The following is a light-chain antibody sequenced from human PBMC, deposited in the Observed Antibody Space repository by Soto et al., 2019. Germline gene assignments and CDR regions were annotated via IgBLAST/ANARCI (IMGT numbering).Light chain of an antibody. J-gene: IGKJ1*01. Sequence: VRTHSPSTLSVSTGERATLSCRASQSVSSNLAWYQQKPGQAPRLLIYGASTRATGIPARFSGSGSGTEFTLTISSLQSEDFAVYYCQQYNNWPRPFGQGTKVDIK. V-gene: IGKV3-15*01. CDR3: QQYNNWPRP. CDR1: QSVSSN. CDR2: GAS.